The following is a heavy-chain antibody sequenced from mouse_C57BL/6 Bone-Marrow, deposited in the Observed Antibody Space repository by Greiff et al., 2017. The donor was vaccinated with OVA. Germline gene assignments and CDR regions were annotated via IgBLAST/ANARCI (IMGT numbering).Heavy chain of an antibody. CDR1: GYAFSSSC. D-gene: IGHD3-2*02. V-gene: IGHV1-82*01. CDR3: ARGEDSSGSWFAY. J-gene: IGHJ3*01. CDR2: IYPGDGDT. Sequence: QVQLQQSGPELVKPGASVKISCKASGYAFSSSCMNWVKQRPGKGLEWIGRIYPGDGDTNYNGKFKGKATLTADKSSSTAYMQRSSLTSEDSAVYFCARGEDSSGSWFAYWGQGTLVTVSA.